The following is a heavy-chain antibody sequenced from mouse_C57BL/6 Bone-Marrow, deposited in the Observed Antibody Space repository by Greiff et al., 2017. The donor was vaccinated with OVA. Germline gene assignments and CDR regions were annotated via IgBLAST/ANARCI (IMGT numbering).Heavy chain of an antibody. V-gene: IGHV3-8*01. J-gene: IGHJ1*03. D-gene: IGHD1-1*01. CDR1: GYSITSDY. Sequence: EVKLVESGPGLAKPSQTLSLTCSVTGYSITSDYWNWIRKFPGNKLEYMGYISYSGSTYYNPSLKSRISITRDTSKNQYYLQLNSVTTEDTATYYCARYTTTTPGFHWYFDVWGTGTTVTVSS. CDR3: ARYTTTTPGFHWYFDV. CDR2: ISYSGST.